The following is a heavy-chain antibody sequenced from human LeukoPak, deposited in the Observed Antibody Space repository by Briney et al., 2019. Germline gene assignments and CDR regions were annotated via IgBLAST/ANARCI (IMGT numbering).Heavy chain of an antibody. Sequence: KPSETLSLTCAVYGGSFNGYYWSWIRQPPGKGLEWIGEITHSGSTNYNPSLKSRVTISVDTSKNQFSLKLSSVTAADTAVYYCATFYDILTGPVYWGQGTLVTVSS. D-gene: IGHD3-9*01. V-gene: IGHV4-34*01. J-gene: IGHJ4*02. CDR1: GGSFNGYY. CDR2: ITHSGST. CDR3: ATFYDILTGPVY.